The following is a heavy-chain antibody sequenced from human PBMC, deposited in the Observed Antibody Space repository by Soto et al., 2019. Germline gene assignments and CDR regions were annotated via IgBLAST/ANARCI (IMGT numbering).Heavy chain of an antibody. Sequence: SGGSLRLSCAASGFTFSSYAMSWVRQAPGKGLEWVSAISGSGGSTYYADSVKGRFTISRDNSKNTLYLQMNSLRAEDTAVYYCAKSSALVRASIDYLRQGTLVTVSS. V-gene: IGHV3-23*01. CDR2: ISGSGGST. CDR3: AKSSALVRASIDY. D-gene: IGHD2-8*02. CDR1: GFTFSSYA. J-gene: IGHJ4*02.